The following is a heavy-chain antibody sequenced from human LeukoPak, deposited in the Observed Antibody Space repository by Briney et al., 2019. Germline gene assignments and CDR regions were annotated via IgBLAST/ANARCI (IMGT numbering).Heavy chain of an antibody. CDR2: ISAYNGNA. CDR1: GYTFTSYG. V-gene: IGHV1-18*01. D-gene: IGHD3-10*01. J-gene: IGHJ5*02. Sequence: ASVKVSCKASGYTFTSYGISWVRQAPGQGLEWMGWISAYNGNANYAQKLQGRVTMTSDTSISTAYMELSRLRSDDTALYYCARGVLIWFGEDQNWFDPWGQGTLVTVSS. CDR3: ARGVLIWFGEDQNWFDP.